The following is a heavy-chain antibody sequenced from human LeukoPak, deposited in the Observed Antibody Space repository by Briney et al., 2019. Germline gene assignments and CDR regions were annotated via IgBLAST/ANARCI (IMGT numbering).Heavy chain of an antibody. D-gene: IGHD5-24*01. J-gene: IGHJ1*01. CDR2: IIPIFGTA. CDR3: ARVEMATSAEYFQH. CDR1: GGTFSSYA. Sequence: SVKVSRKASGGTFSSYAISWVRQAPGQGLEWMGRIIPIFGTANYAQKFQGRVTITTDESTSTAYMELSSLRSEDTAVYYCARVEMATSAEYFQHWGQGTLVTVSS. V-gene: IGHV1-69*05.